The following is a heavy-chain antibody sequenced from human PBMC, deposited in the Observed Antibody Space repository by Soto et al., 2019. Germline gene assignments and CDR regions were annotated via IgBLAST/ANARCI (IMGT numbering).Heavy chain of an antibody. CDR2: ISSTSATI. Sequence: EVHLMESGGGLVQPGGSLRLSCTASGFTFTSYSINWVHQAPGQGLEWISYISSTSATIYYAESVRGRFTVSRDNAKNSVYLQMNSLRAEDTAVYFCARAKSLEYNWFDTWGQGTPVTVSS. V-gene: IGHV3-48*01. CDR1: GFTFTSYS. CDR3: ARAKSLEYNWFDT. J-gene: IGHJ5*02.